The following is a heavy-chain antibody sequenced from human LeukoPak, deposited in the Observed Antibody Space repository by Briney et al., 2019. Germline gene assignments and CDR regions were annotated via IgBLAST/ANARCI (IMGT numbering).Heavy chain of an antibody. CDR1: GYSFTSYW. CDR3: ARHSLGDFWSGYYPSWFDP. Sequence: GESLQISCTGSGYSFTSYWIGWVRQMPGKGLEWMGIIYPGDSDTRYSPSYQGQVTISADKSISTAYLQWSSLKASDTAMYYCARHSLGDFWSGYYPSWFDPWGQGTLVTVSS. CDR2: IYPGDSDT. J-gene: IGHJ5*02. D-gene: IGHD3-3*01. V-gene: IGHV5-51*01.